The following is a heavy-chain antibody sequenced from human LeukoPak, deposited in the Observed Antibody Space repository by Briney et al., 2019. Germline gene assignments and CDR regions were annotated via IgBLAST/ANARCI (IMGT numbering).Heavy chain of an antibody. CDR3: ASRCSSTSCSSVPDY. V-gene: IGHV3-64*01. CDR1: GFTFSSYA. CDR2: ISSNGGST. D-gene: IGHD2-2*01. Sequence: GGSLRLSCAASGFTFSSYAMHWVRQAPGKGLEYVSAISSNGGSTYYANSVKGRFTISRDNSKNTLYLQMVSLRAEDMAVYYCASRCSSTSCSSVPDYWGQGTLVTVSS. J-gene: IGHJ4*02.